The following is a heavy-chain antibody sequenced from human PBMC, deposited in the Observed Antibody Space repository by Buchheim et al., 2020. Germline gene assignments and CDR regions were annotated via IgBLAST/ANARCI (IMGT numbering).Heavy chain of an antibody. D-gene: IGHD3-10*01. Sequence: EVQLVESGGGLVQPGGSLRLSCVASGFSFGDYWMTWIRQAPGKGLEWVANINKDATEKHYADSVTGRFTISRDNAKISLFLQMNYLGTDDTAVYYCVRTVLGQLDYWGQGTL. CDR2: INKDATEK. V-gene: IGHV3-7*01. CDR3: VRTVLGQLDY. CDR1: GFSFGDYW. J-gene: IGHJ4*02.